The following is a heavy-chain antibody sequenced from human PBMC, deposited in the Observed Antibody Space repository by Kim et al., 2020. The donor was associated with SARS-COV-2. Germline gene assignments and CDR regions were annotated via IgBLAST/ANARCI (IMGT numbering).Heavy chain of an antibody. CDR3: VRGFGD. V-gene: IGHV1-18*01. CDR2: AYNGNT. D-gene: IGHD3-10*01. J-gene: IGHJ4*02. Sequence: AYNGNTNYAQKLQGRVTMTTDTSTSTAYMELRSLRSDDTAVYYCVRGFGDWGQGTLVTVSS.